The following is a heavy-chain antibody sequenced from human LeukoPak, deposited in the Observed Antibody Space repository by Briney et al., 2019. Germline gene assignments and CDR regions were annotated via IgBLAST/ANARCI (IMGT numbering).Heavy chain of an antibody. Sequence: NTSETLSLTCTVSSYSISDYYWGWIRQPPGKGLEWIGSIYHSGSTYYNPSLKSRVTISGDTSKNQFSLILSSVTAADTAVYYCARTSGTYYETDYWGQGTLVTVSS. CDR3: ARTSGTYYETDY. CDR1: SYSISDYY. V-gene: IGHV4-38-2*02. CDR2: IYHSGST. J-gene: IGHJ4*02. D-gene: IGHD1-26*01.